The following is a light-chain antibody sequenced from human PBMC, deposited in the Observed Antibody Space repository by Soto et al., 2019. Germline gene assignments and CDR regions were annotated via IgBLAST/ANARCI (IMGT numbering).Light chain of an antibody. CDR2: KGT. J-gene: IGLJ1*01. V-gene: IGLV2-23*01. CDR1: SDAVGAYNS. CDR3: CSSAPESTYV. Sequence: QSALAQPASVSGSPGQSITISCTGTSDAVGAYNSVSWYQQLPHKAPQVILYKGTQRPSGVSSRFSGSTSGNAASLTISGLQADDEADYFFCSSAPESTYVFGTGTKLTVL.